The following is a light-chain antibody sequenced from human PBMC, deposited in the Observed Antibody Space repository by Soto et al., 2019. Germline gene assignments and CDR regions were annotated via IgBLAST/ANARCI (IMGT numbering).Light chain of an antibody. CDR2: DAS. Sequence: EIVLSQSPATLSLAPCDRATLSCRASQSVSRSLTWYQQKPGQAPRLLIYDASTRATGIPPRFSGSGSGTDFTLTISSIEPEDFAVYYCKQRSNSFGGGTKVDIK. V-gene: IGKV3-11*01. CDR3: KQRSNS. J-gene: IGKJ4*01. CDR1: QSVSRS.